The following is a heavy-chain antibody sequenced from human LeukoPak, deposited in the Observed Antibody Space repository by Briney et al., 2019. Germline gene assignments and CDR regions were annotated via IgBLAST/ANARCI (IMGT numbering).Heavy chain of an antibody. J-gene: IGHJ4*02. CDR3: TTTMVVAATIRDY. D-gene: IGHD2-15*01. Sequence: GGSLRLSCAASGFTFSNAWMSWVRQAPGKGLEWVGRIKSKTDGGTTDYAAPVKGRFTISRDDSKNTLYLQMNSLKTEDTAVYYCTTTMVVAATIRDYWGQGTLVTVSS. CDR1: GFTFSNAW. V-gene: IGHV3-15*01. CDR2: IKSKTDGGTT.